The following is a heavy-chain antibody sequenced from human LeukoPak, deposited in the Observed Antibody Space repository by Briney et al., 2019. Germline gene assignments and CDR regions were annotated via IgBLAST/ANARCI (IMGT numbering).Heavy chain of an antibody. CDR1: AYSFTSYG. J-gene: IGHJ4*02. CDR2: ISPNNGHT. V-gene: IGHV1-18*01. Sequence: ASVKVSCKASAYSFTSYGISWVRQAPGQGLEWMGWISPNNGHTNYAQKLQGRVTMTTDTSTSTAYMELRSLRSDDTAVYYCARGPLGYCSGGSCYAAFDYWGQGTLVTVSS. D-gene: IGHD2-15*01. CDR3: ARGPLGYCSGGSCYAAFDY.